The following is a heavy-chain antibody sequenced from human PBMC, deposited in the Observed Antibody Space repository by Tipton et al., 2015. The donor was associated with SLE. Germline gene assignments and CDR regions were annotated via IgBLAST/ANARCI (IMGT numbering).Heavy chain of an antibody. Sequence: TLSLTCTVSGGSISTYYWSWIRQPAGKGLEWIGRIYTSGSTNYNPSLKSRVTISVDTSNNQFSLRLNSVTAADKAVYYCARERPGDSSGWYFDLWGRGTLVTVSS. V-gene: IGHV4-4*07. CDR2: IYTSGST. J-gene: IGHJ2*01. D-gene: IGHD6-19*01. CDR3: ARERPGDSSGWYFDL. CDR1: GGSISTYY.